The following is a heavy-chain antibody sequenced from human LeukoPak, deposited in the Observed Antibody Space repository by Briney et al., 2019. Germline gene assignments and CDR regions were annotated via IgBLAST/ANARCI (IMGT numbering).Heavy chain of an antibody. V-gene: IGHV3-64*02. Sequence: GGSLRLSCAASGFSFSSYAIHWVRQAPGKGLEYVSAVCSNAACAYYADSVRGRFSVSRDNSKNTVWLQMDNLRVEDMAIYYCVRRDGYNFDYWGRGTLVTVSS. J-gene: IGHJ4*02. CDR3: VRRDGYNFDY. CDR2: VCSNAACA. D-gene: IGHD5-24*01. CDR1: GFSFSSYA.